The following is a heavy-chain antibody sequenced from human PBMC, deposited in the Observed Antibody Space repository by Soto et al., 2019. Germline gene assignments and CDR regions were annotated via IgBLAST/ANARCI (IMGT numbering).Heavy chain of an antibody. CDR2: ISYDGSNK. D-gene: IGHD1-26*01. CDR3: ARDVGGCYSFDY. CDR1: GFTFSSYA. J-gene: IGHJ4*02. Sequence: QVQLVESGGGVVQPGRSLRLSCAASGFTFSSYAMHWVRQAPGKGLEWVAVISYDGSNKYYADSVKGRFTISRDNSKNALCLKMNSLRVEDTAVYYCARDVGGCYSFDYWGQGNLVTVSS. V-gene: IGHV3-30-3*01.